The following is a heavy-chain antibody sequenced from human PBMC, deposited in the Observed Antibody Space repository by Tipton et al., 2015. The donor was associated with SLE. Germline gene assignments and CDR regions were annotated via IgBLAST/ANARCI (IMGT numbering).Heavy chain of an antibody. CDR3: ARASGIIPFHI. V-gene: IGHV4-38-2*02. CDR1: GDSISSGYY. Sequence: TLSLTCTISGDSISSGYYWGWIRQFPGEGLEWIGSVYHSGSIYYDPSLKSRATVSVDTSKNQVSLRLTSVTAADTAVYYCARASGIIPFHIWGQGTMVNVSS. J-gene: IGHJ3*02. D-gene: IGHD3-10*01. CDR2: VYHSGSI.